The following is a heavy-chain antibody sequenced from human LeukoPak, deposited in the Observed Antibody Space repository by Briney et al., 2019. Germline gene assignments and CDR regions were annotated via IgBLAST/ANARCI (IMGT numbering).Heavy chain of an antibody. J-gene: IGHJ4*02. D-gene: IGHD2-21*01. Sequence: SVKVSCKASGGTFSSYAISWVRQAPGQGLEWMGGIIPIFGTANYAQKFQGRVTITADESTSTAYMELSSLRSEDTAVYYCTAGSSGLLTDCGGDCYNFDYWGQGTLVTVSS. CDR1: GGTFSSYA. CDR3: TAGSSGLLTDCGGDCYNFDY. V-gene: IGHV1-69*01. CDR2: IIPIFGTA.